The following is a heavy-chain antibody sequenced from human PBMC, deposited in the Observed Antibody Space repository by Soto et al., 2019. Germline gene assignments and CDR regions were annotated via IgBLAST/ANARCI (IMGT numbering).Heavy chain of an antibody. Sequence: PGGSLRLSCAASGFTFNYYWMHWVRQAPGQGLVWVSHIHSDGSTTTYADSVKGRFTISRENSKNMVYLQMNSLRAEDTAVYYCAKDLREMATIRPDYWGQGILVTVSS. V-gene: IGHV3-74*01. CDR3: AKDLREMATIRPDY. J-gene: IGHJ4*02. D-gene: IGHD5-12*01. CDR2: IHSDGSTT. CDR1: GFTFNYYW.